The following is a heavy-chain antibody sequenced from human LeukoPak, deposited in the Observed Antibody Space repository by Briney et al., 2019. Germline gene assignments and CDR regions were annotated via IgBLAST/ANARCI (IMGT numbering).Heavy chain of an antibody. Sequence: GGSLRLSCAASGFTFSSYAMSWVRQAPGKGLEWVSAISGSGGSTYYADSVKGRFTISRDNSKNTLYLQMNSLRAEDTAVYYCAKLGEVAAGLYYYGMDVWGQGTTVTVSS. CDR1: GFTFSSYA. V-gene: IGHV3-23*01. J-gene: IGHJ6*02. D-gene: IGHD6-13*01. CDR3: AKLGEVAAGLYYYGMDV. CDR2: ISGSGGST.